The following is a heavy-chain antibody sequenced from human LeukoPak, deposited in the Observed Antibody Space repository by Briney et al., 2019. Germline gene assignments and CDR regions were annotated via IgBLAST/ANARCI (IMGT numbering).Heavy chain of an antibody. V-gene: IGHV3-23*01. CDR2: ISGSGGST. D-gene: IGHD6-19*01. Sequence: GGSLRLSCAASGFTFSNSAMSWVRQAPGKGLEWVSGISGSGGSTFYADSVKGRFTISRDNSKNTLYLQMNSLRAEDTAVYYCARSPVAGTSYYYYMDVWGKGTTVTISS. J-gene: IGHJ6*03. CDR1: GFTFSNSA. CDR3: ARSPVAGTSYYYYMDV.